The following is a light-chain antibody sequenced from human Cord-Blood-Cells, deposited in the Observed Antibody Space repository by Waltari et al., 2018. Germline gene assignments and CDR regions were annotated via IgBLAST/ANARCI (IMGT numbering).Light chain of an antibody. V-gene: IGKV3-20*01. J-gene: IGKJ1*01. CDR1: QSVSSSY. Sequence: EIVLTQSPGPLSLSPGERATLSCRASQSVSSSYLAWYQQKPGQAPRLLIYGASSRATGIPDRFSGSGSGTDFTLTISRLEPEDFAVYYRQQYGSSPPETFGQGTKVEIK. CDR3: QQYGSSPPET. CDR2: GAS.